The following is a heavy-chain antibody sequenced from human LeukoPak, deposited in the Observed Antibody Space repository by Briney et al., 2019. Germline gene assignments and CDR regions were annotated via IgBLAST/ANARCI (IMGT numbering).Heavy chain of an antibody. CDR3: AATVVGGDDAFDI. J-gene: IGHJ3*02. Sequence: SETLSLTCTVSGGSISSGGYYWSWIRQHPGKGLEWIGYIYYSGSTYYNPSLKSRVTISVDTSKNQFSLKLSSVTAADTAEYYCAATVVGGDDAFDIWGQGTMVTVSS. CDR1: GGSISSGGYY. D-gene: IGHD4-23*01. V-gene: IGHV4-31*03. CDR2: IYYSGST.